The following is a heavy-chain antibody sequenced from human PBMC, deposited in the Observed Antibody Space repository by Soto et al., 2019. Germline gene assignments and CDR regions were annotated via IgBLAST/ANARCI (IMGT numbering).Heavy chain of an antibody. Sequence: GGSLRLSCAASGFTFSSYSMNWVRQAPGKGLEWVSSISSSSSYIYYADSVKGRFTISRDNAKNSLYLQMNSLRAEDTAVYYCARSPSGYDTTIDYWGQGTLVTVSS. CDR2: ISSSSSYI. V-gene: IGHV3-21*01. CDR3: ARSPSGYDTTIDY. CDR1: GFTFSSYS. J-gene: IGHJ4*02. D-gene: IGHD5-12*01.